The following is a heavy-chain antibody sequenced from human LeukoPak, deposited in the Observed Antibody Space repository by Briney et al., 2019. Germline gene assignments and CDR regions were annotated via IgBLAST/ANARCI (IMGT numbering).Heavy chain of an antibody. CDR1: GYSFTSYW. D-gene: IGHD4-11*01. V-gene: IGHV5-51*01. CDR2: IYPGDSDT. J-gene: IGHJ2*01. CDR3: ARGFLDHSNYDAWYFDL. Sequence: GESLKISCKGSGYSFTSYWIGWVRQMPGKGLEWMGIIYPGDSDTRYSPSFQGQVTISADKSISTAYLQWSSLKASDTAMYYCARGFLDHSNYDAWYFDLWGRGTLVTVSS.